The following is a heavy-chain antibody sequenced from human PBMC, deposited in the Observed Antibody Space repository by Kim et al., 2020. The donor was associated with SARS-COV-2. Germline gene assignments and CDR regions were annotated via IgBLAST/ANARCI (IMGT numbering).Heavy chain of an antibody. J-gene: IGHJ2*01. CDR2: MNPNSGYT. D-gene: IGHD3-9*01. CDR1: GYTFTSYE. CDR3: ARGYYDIFVPLPRLYWDFDL. Sequence: ASVKVSCKASGYTFTSYEINWVRQATGQGLEWMGWMNPNSGYTGYAQKFQGRVTMTRNTSISTAYMELSSLRSEDTAVYFCARGYYDIFVPLPRLYWDFDLLGRGALFTPSS. V-gene: IGHV1-8*01.